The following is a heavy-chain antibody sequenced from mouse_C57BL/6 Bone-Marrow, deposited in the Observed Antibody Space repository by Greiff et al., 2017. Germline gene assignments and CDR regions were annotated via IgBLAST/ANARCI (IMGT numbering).Heavy chain of an antibody. V-gene: IGHV5-6*01. CDR3: ARRAVTTVVATSFDY. CDR2: ISSGGSYT. CDR1: GFTFSSYG. J-gene: IGHJ2*01. D-gene: IGHD1-1*01. Sequence: EVMLVESGGDLVKPGGSLKLSCAASGFTFSSYGMSWVRQTPDKRLEWVATISSGGSYTYYPDSVKGRFTISRDNAKNTLYLQMSSLKSEDTAMYYCARRAVTTVVATSFDYWGQGTTLTVSS.